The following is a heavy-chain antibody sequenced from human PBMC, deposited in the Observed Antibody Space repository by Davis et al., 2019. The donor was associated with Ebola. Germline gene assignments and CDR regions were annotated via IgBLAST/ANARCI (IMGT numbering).Heavy chain of an antibody. D-gene: IGHD5-18*01. V-gene: IGHV3-49*04. J-gene: IGHJ5*02. CDR1: GSTFGDYA. CDR2: IRSKAYGGTT. CDR3: TRVRIQLWLSIDP. Sequence: GESLKISCTASGSTFGDYAMSWVRQAPGKGLEWVGFIRSKAYGGTTEYAASVKGRFTISRDDSKSIAYLQMNSLKTEDTAVYYCTRVRIQLWLSIDPWGQGTLVTVSS.